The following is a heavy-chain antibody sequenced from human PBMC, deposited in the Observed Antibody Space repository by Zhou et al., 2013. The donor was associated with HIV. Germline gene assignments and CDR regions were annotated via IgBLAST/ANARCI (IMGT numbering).Heavy chain of an antibody. V-gene: IGHV1-69*04. CDR1: GGTFSSYA. J-gene: IGHJ5*02. D-gene: IGHD3-3*01. CDR3: AAYTEWSFDASFDP. CDR2: IIPILGIA. Sequence: QVQLVQSGAEVKKPGSSVKVSCKASGGTFSSYAISWVRQAPGQGLEWMGRIIPILGIANYAQKFQGRVTITADKSTSTAYMELSSLRSEDTAVYYCAAYTEWSFDASFDPWGQGTLVTVSS.